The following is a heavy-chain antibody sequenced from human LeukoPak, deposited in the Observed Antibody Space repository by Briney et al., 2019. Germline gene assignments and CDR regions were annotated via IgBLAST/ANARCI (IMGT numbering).Heavy chain of an antibody. V-gene: IGHV1-18*01. CDR3: ASALRYSSSSSFDY. J-gene: IGHJ4*02. D-gene: IGHD6-6*01. Sequence: GASVKVSCKASGYTFTSYGISWVRQAPGQGLEWMGWISAYNGNTNYAQKLQGRVTMTTDTSTSTAYMELRSLRSDDTAVYYCASALRYSSSSSFDYWGRGTLVTVSS. CDR1: GYTFTSYG. CDR2: ISAYNGNT.